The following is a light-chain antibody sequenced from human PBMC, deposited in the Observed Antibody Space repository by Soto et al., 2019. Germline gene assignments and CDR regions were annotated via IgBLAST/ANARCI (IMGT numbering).Light chain of an antibody. CDR1: QDISNY. CDR3: QQSYSIPPIT. Sequence: DIQMTQSPSSLSASGGDGVTITCQASQDISNYLNWYQQKPGKAPKLLIYGASSLQSGVPSRFSGSGSGTEFTLTISSLQPEDFATYYCQQSYSIPPITFGQGTRLEIK. V-gene: IGKV1-39*01. J-gene: IGKJ5*01. CDR2: GAS.